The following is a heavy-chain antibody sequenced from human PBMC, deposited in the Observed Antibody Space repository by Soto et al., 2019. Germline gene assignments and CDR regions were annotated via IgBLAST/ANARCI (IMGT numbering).Heavy chain of an antibody. D-gene: IGHD1-26*01. V-gene: IGHV3-30*03. Sequence: QVQLVESGGGVVQPGRSLRLSCAASGFNFSAYGMHWVRQAPGTGLGLVALLSFDASKKYYADSVKGRFTISRDTSRNTFYLQMNSLRVEDTAVYYCRVGVADWGQGTRVTVSS. CDR3: RVGVAD. CDR1: GFNFSAYG. CDR2: LSFDASKK. J-gene: IGHJ4*02.